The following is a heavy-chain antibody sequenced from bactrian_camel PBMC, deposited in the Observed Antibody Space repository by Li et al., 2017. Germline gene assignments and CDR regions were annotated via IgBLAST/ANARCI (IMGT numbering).Heavy chain of an antibody. Sequence: VQLVESGGGLVQPGGSLTLSCAASGFTFSSAAMSWVRQAPGKGLEWVSAINEGGGSTYAADSVKGRFTISQDTVKNVVYLQMNTLKPEDSGLYFCILVNSGHCYWKSIGAYGFWGPGTQVTVS. V-gene: IGHV3S40*01. J-gene: IGHJ6*01. CDR3: ILVNSGHCYWKSIGAYGF. CDR1: GFTFSSAA. CDR2: INEGGGST. D-gene: IGHD1*01.